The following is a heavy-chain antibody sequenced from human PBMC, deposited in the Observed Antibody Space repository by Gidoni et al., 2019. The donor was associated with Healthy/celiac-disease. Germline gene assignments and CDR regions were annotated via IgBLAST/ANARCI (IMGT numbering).Heavy chain of an antibody. J-gene: IGHJ4*02. V-gene: IGHV4-34*01. D-gene: IGHD6-13*01. CDR1: GGSFSGYY. CDR2: INHSGST. Sequence: QVQLQQWGAGLLKPSETLSLTCAVYGGSFSGYYWSWIRQPPGKGLEWIGEINHSGSTNYNPSLKSRVTIAVDTSKNQFSLKLSSVTAADTAVYYCARRPRAARLFDYWGQGTLVTVSS. CDR3: ARRPRAARLFDY.